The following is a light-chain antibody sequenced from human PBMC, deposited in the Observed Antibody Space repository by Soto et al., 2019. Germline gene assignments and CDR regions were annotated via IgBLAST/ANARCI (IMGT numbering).Light chain of an antibody. Sequence: DIALTQSPGTMALSPGERATLSCSASQSVSSSYLAWYQQKPGQAPTLLIYGASSRATGIPARFSGSGSGTDFTLTISSLEPEDFAVYYCQQRGNWPRALTFGGGTKVEIK. J-gene: IGKJ4*01. CDR1: QSVSSSY. CDR3: QQRGNWPRALT. CDR2: GAS. V-gene: IGKV3D-20*02.